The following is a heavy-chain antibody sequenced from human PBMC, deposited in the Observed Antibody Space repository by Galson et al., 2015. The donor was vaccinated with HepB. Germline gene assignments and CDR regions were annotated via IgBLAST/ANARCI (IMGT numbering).Heavy chain of an antibody. Sequence: SVKVSCKASGYTFTSYDINWVRQATGQGLEWMGWMNPNSGNTGYAQKFQGRVTMTRNTSISTTYMELSSLRSEDTAVYYCARAKGHYDFWSGYLHYYYYYYMDVWGKGTTVTVSS. V-gene: IGHV1-8*01. D-gene: IGHD3-3*01. CDR3: ARAKGHYDFWSGYLHYYYYYYMDV. CDR1: GYTFTSYD. J-gene: IGHJ6*03. CDR2: MNPNSGNT.